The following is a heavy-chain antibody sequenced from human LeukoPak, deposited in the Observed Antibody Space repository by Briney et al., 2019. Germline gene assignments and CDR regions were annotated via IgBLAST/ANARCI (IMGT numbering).Heavy chain of an antibody. Sequence: SETLSLTCTVSGGSISSGGYYWSWIRQHPGKGLEWIGYIYYSGSTYYNPSFKSRVTISVDTSKNQFSLKLSSVTAADTAVYYCVRETATVRTGYYYYYMDVWGKGTTVTVSS. J-gene: IGHJ6*03. CDR3: VRETATVRTGYYYYYMDV. CDR2: IYYSGST. V-gene: IGHV4-31*03. D-gene: IGHD4-11*01. CDR1: GGSISSGGYY.